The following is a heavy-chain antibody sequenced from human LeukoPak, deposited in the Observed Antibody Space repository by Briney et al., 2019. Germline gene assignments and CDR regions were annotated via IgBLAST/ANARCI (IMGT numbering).Heavy chain of an antibody. CDR3: ATSGYDSRAHDY. V-gene: IGHV1-24*01. D-gene: IGHD5-12*01. J-gene: IGHJ4*02. CDR1: GYTLTELS. CDR2: FDPEDGET. Sequence: ASVKVSCKVSGYTLTELSMHWMRQAPGKGLEWMGGFDPEDGETIYAQKFQGRVTMTEDTSTDTAYMELSSLRAEDTAVYYCATSGYDSRAHDYWGQGTLVTVSS.